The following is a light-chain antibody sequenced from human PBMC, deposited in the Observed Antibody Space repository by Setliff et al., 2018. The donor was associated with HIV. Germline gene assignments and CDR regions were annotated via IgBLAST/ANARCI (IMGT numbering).Light chain of an antibody. CDR1: SSDIGGYNY. J-gene: IGLJ1*01. CDR2: DVS. CDR3: CSYTTSITYV. Sequence: QSALTQPASVSGSPGQSITISCTGTSSDIGGYNYASWYQQHPGKAPKLMIYDVSNRPSGVSDRFSGSKSGNTASLTISGLQAEDEADYYCCSYTTSITYVFGTGTKVPS. V-gene: IGLV2-14*03.